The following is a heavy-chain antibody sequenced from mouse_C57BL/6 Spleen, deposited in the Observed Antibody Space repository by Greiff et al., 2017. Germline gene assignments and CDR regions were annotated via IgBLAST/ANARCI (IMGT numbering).Heavy chain of an antibody. CDR2: ISDGGSYT. CDR1: GFTFSSYA. D-gene: IGHD2-2*01. V-gene: IGHV5-4*03. Sequence: EVKLVESGGGLVKPGGSLKLSCAASGFTFSSYAMSWVRQTPEKRLEWVATISDGGSYTYYPDNVKGRFTISRDNAKNNLYLQMSHLKSEDTAMYYCARGGGTMVTTFDNWRQGTTLTVST. J-gene: IGHJ2*01. CDR3: ARGGGTMVTTFDN.